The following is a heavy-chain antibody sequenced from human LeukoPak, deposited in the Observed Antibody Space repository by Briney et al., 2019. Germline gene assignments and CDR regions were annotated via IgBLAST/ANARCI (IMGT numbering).Heavy chain of an antibody. D-gene: IGHD3-10*01. CDR3: ARDPGWFGELLEDAYSPV. J-gene: IGHJ4*02. CDR1: GGSISSSSYY. V-gene: IGHV4-39*07. Sequence: PSETLSLTCSVSGGSISSSSYYWGWIRQPPGKGLEWIGGIYYSGSTYYNPSLKSRVTISVDTSKNQFSLKLSSVPAADTAVYYCARDPGWFGELLEDAYSPVWGQGTLVTVSS. CDR2: IYYSGST.